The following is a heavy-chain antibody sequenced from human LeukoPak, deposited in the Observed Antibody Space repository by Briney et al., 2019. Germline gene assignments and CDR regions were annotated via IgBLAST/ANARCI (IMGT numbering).Heavy chain of an antibody. CDR3: ARAPTYYYGSGRRLGDY. D-gene: IGHD3-10*01. J-gene: IGHJ4*02. V-gene: IGHV1-8*02. Sequence: ASVKVSCKASGYTFTNYDINWVRQATGQGLEWMGWMNPNSGNTGYAQKFQGRVAMTRNTSISTAYMELSSLRSEDTAVYYCARAPTYYYGSGRRLGDYWGQGTLVTVSS. CDR1: GYTFTNYD. CDR2: MNPNSGNT.